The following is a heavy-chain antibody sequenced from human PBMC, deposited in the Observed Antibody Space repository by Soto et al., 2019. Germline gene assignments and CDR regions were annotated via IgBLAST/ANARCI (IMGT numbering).Heavy chain of an antibody. CDR1: GYTLANYY. Sequence: QVQLAHSGAEIKKPGASVRISCEASGYTLANYYMHWLRRATGQGLEWLGLFNPTTGKARTSEKFQGRITLIGDTSTSAVFLDLSSMTLVGTDIYDGASDSVRGRKDGYNYYCSYIDVWGPGTTVTVSS. D-gene: IGHD3-22*01. CDR2: FNPTTGKA. J-gene: IGHJ6*02. V-gene: IGHV1-46*03. CDR3: ASDSVRGRKDGYNYYCSYIDV.